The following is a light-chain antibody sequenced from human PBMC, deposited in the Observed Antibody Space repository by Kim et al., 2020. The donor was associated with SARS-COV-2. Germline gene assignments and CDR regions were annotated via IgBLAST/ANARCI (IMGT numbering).Light chain of an antibody. J-gene: IGKJ2*01. Sequence: EIVMTQSPGTLSVSPGERATLSCRASQTIDRNLAWYRQKPGQPPRLLIYDASTRATDIPARFSGSGSGTDFTLTISSLQSEDFVVYYCHRYNNWPYTFGQRTKLEIK. V-gene: IGKV3-15*01. CDR2: DAS. CDR1: QTIDRN. CDR3: HRYNNWPYT.